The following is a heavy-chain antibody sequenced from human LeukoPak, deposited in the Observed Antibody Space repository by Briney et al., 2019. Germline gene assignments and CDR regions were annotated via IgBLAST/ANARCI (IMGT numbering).Heavy chain of an antibody. V-gene: IGHV3-23*01. CDR3: AKAPYGLNWFDP. CDR2: ISGSGGST. D-gene: IGHD3/OR15-3a*01. CDR1: GFTFRSYE. J-gene: IGHJ5*02. Sequence: GGSLRLSCAASGFTFRSYEMSWVRQAPGKGLEWVSAISGSGGSTYYADSVKGRFTISRDNSKNTLYLQMNSLRAEDTAVYYCAKAPYGLNWFDPWGQGTLVTVSS.